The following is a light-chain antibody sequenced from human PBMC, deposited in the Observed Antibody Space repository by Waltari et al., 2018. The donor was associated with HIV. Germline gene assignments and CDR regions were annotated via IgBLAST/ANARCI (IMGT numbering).Light chain of an antibody. CDR2: EVN. J-gene: IGLJ2*01. Sequence: QSALTQPPSVSGSPGQSVTISCTGTSSDVGSYNRVSWYQQPPGTVPKLMIYEVNVRPSGVPDRFSGSKSGNTASLTISGLQAEDEAEYYCSSYTAISTSAWIFGGGTKLTVL. CDR1: SSDVGSYNR. V-gene: IGLV2-18*02. CDR3: SSYTAISTSAWI.